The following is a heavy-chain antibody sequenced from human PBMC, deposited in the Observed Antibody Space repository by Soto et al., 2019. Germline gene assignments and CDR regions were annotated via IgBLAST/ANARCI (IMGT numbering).Heavy chain of an antibody. V-gene: IGHV4-4*02. CDR1: GGSISSSNW. D-gene: IGHD3-16*01. J-gene: IGHJ4*02. CDR3: ARDLVGLGPSARTFDY. Sequence: QVQLQESGPGLVKPSWTLSLTCAVSGGSISSSNWWSWVRQPPGEGLAWIGEIYHSGCTNYNPSLKCRVTISVDESKDQFSLKLSSVTAADTAVYYCARDLVGLGPSARTFDYWGQGTLVTVSS. CDR2: IYHSGCT.